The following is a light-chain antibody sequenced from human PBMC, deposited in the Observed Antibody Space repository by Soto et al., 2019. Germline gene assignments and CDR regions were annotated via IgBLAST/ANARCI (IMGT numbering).Light chain of an antibody. CDR1: QSISSW. Sequence: DIQMTQSPSTLSASVGDRVTITCRASQSISSWLAWYQQKPGKAPKLLIYDASSLESGVPSRLSGSGSGTEFTLTISSLQPDDFATYYCQQHNSYSPWTFGQGTKVEIK. CDR2: DAS. CDR3: QQHNSYSPWT. V-gene: IGKV1-5*01. J-gene: IGKJ1*01.